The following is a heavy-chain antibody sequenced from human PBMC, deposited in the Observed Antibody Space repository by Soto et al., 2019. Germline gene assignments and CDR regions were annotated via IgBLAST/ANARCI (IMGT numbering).Heavy chain of an antibody. V-gene: IGHV1-69*12. Sequence: QVQLVQSGAEVKKPGSSVKVSCKSSGGTFSNSDISWVRQAPGQGLEWVGGIMPVFPTPDYAQKFQGRVTITADESTTTTYLELTGLRPDDTAVYYCARDKDRQQLGGNHYYMLDVWGQGTAITVSS. D-gene: IGHD1-26*01. J-gene: IGHJ6*02. CDR3: ARDKDRQQLGGNHYYMLDV. CDR2: IMPVFPTP. CDR1: GGTFSNSD.